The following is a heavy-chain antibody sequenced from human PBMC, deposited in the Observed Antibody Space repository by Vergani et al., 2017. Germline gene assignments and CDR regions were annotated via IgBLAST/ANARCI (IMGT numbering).Heavy chain of an antibody. CDR1: GGSISSSSYY. V-gene: IGHV4-39*07. CDR3: ARLASKGWYNWFDP. D-gene: IGHD2-21*01. Sequence: QLQLQESGPGLVKPSETLSLTCTVSGGSISSSSYYWGWIRQPPGKGLEWIGSIYYSGSTYYNPSLKSRVTISVDTSKNQFSLKLSSVTAADTAVYYCARLASKGWYNWFDPWGQGTLVTVSS. J-gene: IGHJ5*02. CDR2: IYYSGST.